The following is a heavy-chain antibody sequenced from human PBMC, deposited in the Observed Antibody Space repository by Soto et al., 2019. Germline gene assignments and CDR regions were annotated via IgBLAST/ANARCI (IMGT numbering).Heavy chain of an antibody. CDR2: IYYSGST. J-gene: IGHJ3*02. Sequence: SETLSLTCTVSGGSISSGGYYWSWIRQHPGKGLEWIGYIYYSGSTYYNPSLKSRVTISVDTSKNQFSLKLSSVTAADTAVYYCARIMVRGVIIGAFDIWGQGTMVTVSS. V-gene: IGHV4-31*03. CDR1: GGSISSGGYY. CDR3: ARIMVRGVIIGAFDI. D-gene: IGHD3-10*01.